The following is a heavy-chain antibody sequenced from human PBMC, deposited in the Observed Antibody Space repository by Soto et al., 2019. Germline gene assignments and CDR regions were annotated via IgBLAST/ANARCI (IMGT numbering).Heavy chain of an antibody. Sequence: SETLSLTRNDSDDSIHHNQYYWGCIRRSPGTGLKWIAYIKFTGSPQTNPSLMTRITISVHITKNHFSLQLMSVTAADTAIYYCTRHSYTHPGIVDYWGQGTRVTVSS. CDR2: IKFTGSP. CDR3: TRHSYTHPGIVDY. J-gene: IGHJ4*02. V-gene: IGHV4-39*01. CDR1: DDSIHHNQYY. D-gene: IGHD1-1*01.